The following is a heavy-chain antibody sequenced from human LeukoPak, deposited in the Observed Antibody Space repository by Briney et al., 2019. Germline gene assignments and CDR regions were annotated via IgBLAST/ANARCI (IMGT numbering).Heavy chain of an antibody. D-gene: IGHD6-19*01. CDR1: GYSSTSYW. CDR3: ARGVALGVAVAGYYFDY. CDR2: INPGKSDT. Sequence: GEALQRSCNGSGYSSTSYWIGWVRQMPRKGREWMGFINPGKSDTRYSPSFQGRVTISADKSISTAYLQWSSLKASDSAMYYCARGVALGVAVAGYYFDYWGQGTLVTVSS. V-gene: IGHV5-51*01. J-gene: IGHJ4*02.